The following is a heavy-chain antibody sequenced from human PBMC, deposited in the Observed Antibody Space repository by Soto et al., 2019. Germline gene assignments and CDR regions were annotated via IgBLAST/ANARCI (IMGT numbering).Heavy chain of an antibody. CDR3: AVGDYGNAFDI. J-gene: IGHJ3*02. V-gene: IGHV1-2*04. D-gene: IGHD4-17*01. CDR1: GYPFTGYY. Sequence: ASVKGSCEASGYPFTGYYMHWVRQAPGQGLEWMGWINPNSGGTNYAQKFQGWVTMTRDTSISTAYMELSRLRSVDTAVYYCAVGDYGNAFDIWGQGTMVTVSS. CDR2: INPNSGGT.